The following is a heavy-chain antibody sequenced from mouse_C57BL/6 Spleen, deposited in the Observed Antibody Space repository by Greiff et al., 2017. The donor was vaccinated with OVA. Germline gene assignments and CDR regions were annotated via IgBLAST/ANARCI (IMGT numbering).Heavy chain of an antibody. CDR1: GYAFSSYW. CDR2: IYPGDGDT. CDR3: ARSDYGSPPYAMDY. Sequence: QVQLKESGAELVKPGASVKISCKASGYAFSSYWMNWVKQRPGKGLEWIGQIYPGDGDTNYNGKFKGKATLTADKSSSTAYMQLSSLTSEDSAVYFCARSDYGSPPYAMDYWGQGTSVTVSS. J-gene: IGHJ4*01. V-gene: IGHV1-80*01. D-gene: IGHD1-1*01.